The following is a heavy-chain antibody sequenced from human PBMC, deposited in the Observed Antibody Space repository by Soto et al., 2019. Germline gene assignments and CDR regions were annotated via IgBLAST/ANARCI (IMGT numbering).Heavy chain of an antibody. Sequence: ESGGGVVQPGRSLRLSCAASGFTFSIFALHWVRQAPGEGLEWVALISHDGRIENYADSVKGRFIISRDNSKNTVYMQMDSLRLEDTGVYYCARDGLPDDFRSGGYWFDPWGQGTQVTVSS. CDR2: ISHDGRIE. V-gene: IGHV3-30-3*01. CDR1: GFTFSIFA. J-gene: IGHJ5*02. D-gene: IGHD3-3*01. CDR3: ARDGLPDDFRSGGYWFDP.